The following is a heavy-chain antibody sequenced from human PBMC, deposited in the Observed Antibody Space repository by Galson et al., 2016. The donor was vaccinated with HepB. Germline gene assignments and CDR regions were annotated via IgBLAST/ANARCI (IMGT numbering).Heavy chain of an antibody. Sequence: SVKVSCKASGGTFSSYLITWVRQAPGQGLEWMGGIIPISGTTNYARKFQGRVTITADESTSTAFIELSSLRSEDTAAYFCAREEDSRGYYLHWGQGTVATVSS. V-gene: IGHV1-69*13. CDR3: AREEDSRGYYLH. D-gene: IGHD3-22*01. CDR2: IIPISGTT. J-gene: IGHJ4*02. CDR1: GGTFSSYL.